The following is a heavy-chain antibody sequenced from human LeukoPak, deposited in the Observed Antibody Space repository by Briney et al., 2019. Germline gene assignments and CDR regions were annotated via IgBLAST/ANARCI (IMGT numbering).Heavy chain of an antibody. CDR1: GFAISTYA. V-gene: IGHV3-21*04. J-gene: IGHJ4*01. CDR3: ARQLGYCAAGTCYFDS. D-gene: IGHD2-8*02. Sequence: GGSLRLSCAASGFAISTYAMAWVRQAPGKGLEWISSLSSGRSPSYSDSLEGRLTMSSDNARNTLYLQMDNLRGEDTAMYYCARQLGYCAAGTCYFDSWGHGAQVTVSS. CDR2: LSSGRSP.